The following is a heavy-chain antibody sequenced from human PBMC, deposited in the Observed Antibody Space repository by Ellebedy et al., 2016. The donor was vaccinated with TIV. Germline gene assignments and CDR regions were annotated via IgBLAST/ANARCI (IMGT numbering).Heavy chain of an antibody. D-gene: IGHD1-26*01. CDR1: GYTFTSYY. V-gene: IGHV1-46*01. CDR2: INPSGTST. Sequence: ASVKVSXXASGYTFTSYYMHWVRQAPGQGPEWMGIINPSGTSTSYAQKFQGRVTMTRDTSTSTLYMELSSLRSEDTAVYYCARVTVGGKQWELGFWGQGSLVTVPS. J-gene: IGHJ4*02. CDR3: ARVTVGGKQWELGF.